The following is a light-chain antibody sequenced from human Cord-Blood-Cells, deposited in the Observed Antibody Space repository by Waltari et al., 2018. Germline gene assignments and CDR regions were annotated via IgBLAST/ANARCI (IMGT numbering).Light chain of an antibody. CDR2: QDS. CDR3: QAWDSSTYV. Sequence: SYALPQPPPVSVSPRQPASITSSGDKLGAKDACWSQQKPGQSPVLVIYQDSKRHSGSPERFSGSNSGNTATLTISGTQAMDEADYYCQAWDSSTYVFGTGTKVTVL. J-gene: IGLJ1*01. V-gene: IGLV3-1*01. CDR1: KLGAKD.